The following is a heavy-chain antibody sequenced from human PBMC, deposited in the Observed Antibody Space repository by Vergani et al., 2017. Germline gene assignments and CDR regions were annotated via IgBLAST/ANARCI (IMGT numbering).Heavy chain of an antibody. CDR3: TSTGDYYGSGGYYNELFDY. Sequence: EVQLVESGGGLVKPGGSLRLSCAASGFTFSGSAMHWVRQASGKGLEWVGRIRSKANSYATAYAASVKGRFTISRDDSKNTAYLQMNSLKTEDTAVYYCTSTGDYYGSGGYYNELFDYWGQGTLVTVSS. CDR2: IRSKANSYAT. D-gene: IGHD3-10*01. J-gene: IGHJ4*02. V-gene: IGHV3-73*01. CDR1: GFTFSGSA.